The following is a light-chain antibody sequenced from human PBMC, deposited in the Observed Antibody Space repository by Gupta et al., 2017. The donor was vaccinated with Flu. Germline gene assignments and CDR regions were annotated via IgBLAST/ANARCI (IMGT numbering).Light chain of an antibody. CDR3: QRCVGSPYT. CDR1: QTVSDYR. V-gene: IGKV3-20*01. J-gene: IGKJ2*01. CDR2: ATS. Sequence: EIVLTQAPGTLSWSPWETATLSGRASQTVSDYRLVWYQQRPGQAPRLLIRATSIRSTGIPDRFGGSGSRADITLTISRLEPEDFAVYYCQRCVGSPYTFGQGTRLEIK.